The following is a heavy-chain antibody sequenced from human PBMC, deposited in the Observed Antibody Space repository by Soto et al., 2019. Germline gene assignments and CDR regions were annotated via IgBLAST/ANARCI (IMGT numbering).Heavy chain of an antibody. CDR1: GFTFSSYA. CDR2: ISSSGGST. Sequence: GGSLRLSCVASGFTFSSYAMSWVRQAPGKGLAWISRISSSGGSTHSADSVKGRFTISRDNSKNTLYLQMNSLRVEDTAIYYCAKDAYCTGGSCSPAWGQGTLVTVSS. D-gene: IGHD2-15*01. J-gene: IGHJ5*02. V-gene: IGHV3-23*01. CDR3: AKDAYCTGGSCSPA.